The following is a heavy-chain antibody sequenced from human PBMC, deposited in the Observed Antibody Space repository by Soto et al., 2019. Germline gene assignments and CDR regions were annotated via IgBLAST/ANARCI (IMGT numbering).Heavy chain of an antibody. D-gene: IGHD3-10*01. CDR3: ARGMVRGGMDV. V-gene: IGHV3-53*01. CDR1: GFTVSSNY. Sequence: QLVESGGDLIQPGRSLRLSCAASGFTVSSNYMNWVRQAPGKGLQWVSVTYSGGSSYYVDSVKGRFTISRDSSQNTLYLQMNSLIAEDTAVYYCARGMVRGGMDVWGQGTTVTVSS. J-gene: IGHJ6*02. CDR2: TYSGGSS.